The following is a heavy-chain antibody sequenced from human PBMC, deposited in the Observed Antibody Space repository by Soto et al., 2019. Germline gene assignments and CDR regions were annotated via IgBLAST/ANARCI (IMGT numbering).Heavy chain of an antibody. J-gene: IGHJ5*02. CDR2: ISGSGGST. CDR1: GFTFSSYA. D-gene: IGHD2-15*01. V-gene: IGHV3-23*01. Sequence: PGGSLRLSCAASGFTFSSYAMSWVRQAPGKGLEWVSAISGSGGSTYYADSVKGRFTISRDNSKNTLYLQMNSLRAEDTAVYYCAKDMVAAQSFPLDPWGQGTLVTVSS. CDR3: AKDMVAAQSFPLDP.